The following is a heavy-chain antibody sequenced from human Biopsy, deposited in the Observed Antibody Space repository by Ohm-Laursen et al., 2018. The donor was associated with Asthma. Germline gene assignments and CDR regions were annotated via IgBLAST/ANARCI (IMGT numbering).Heavy chain of an antibody. Sequence: SDTLSLTCSVSGGYTGSMDHHWAWIRQAPGWGVDRTGFGFWSGSTHYIRSLERRVSISIDKATNEFSMKLWSVTPADTDVYFCARVVSYGDIYFGIDVWGHGNTVGVS. CDR3: ARVVSYGDIYFGIDV. J-gene: IGHJ6*02. V-gene: IGHV4-61*05. D-gene: IGHD4-23*01. CDR2: GFWSGST. CDR1: GGYTGSMDHH.